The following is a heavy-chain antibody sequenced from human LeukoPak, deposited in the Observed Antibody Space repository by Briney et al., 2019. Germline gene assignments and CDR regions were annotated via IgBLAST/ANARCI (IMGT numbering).Heavy chain of an antibody. CDR1: GFTFSSYA. V-gene: IGHV3-23*01. J-gene: IGHJ6*03. Sequence: PGGSLRLSCAASGFTFSSYAMHWVRQAPGKGLEWVSAISGSGGSTYYADSVKGRFTISRDNSKNTLYLQMNSLRAEDTAVYHCAKDLGYPPNYYYYYYMDVWGKGTTVTVSS. CDR2: ISGSGGST. D-gene: IGHD2-15*01. CDR3: AKDLGYPPNYYYYYYMDV.